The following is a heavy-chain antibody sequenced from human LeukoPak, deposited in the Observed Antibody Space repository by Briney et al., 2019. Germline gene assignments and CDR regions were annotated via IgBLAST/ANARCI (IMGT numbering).Heavy chain of an antibody. J-gene: IGHJ4*02. CDR2: IYHSGST. V-gene: IGHV4-4*02. CDR1: GGSISSSNW. CDR3: ARDAGPIAAASL. Sequence: PSGTLSLTCAVSGGSISSSNWWSWVRQPPGKGLEWIGEIYHSGSTNYNPSLKSRVTISVDTSKNQFSLKLSSVTAADTAVYYCARDAGPIAAASLWGQGTLVTVSS. D-gene: IGHD6-13*01.